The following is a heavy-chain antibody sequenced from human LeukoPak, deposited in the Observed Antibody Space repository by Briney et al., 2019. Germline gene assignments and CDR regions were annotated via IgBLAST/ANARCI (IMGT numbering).Heavy chain of an antibody. CDR1: GYSFDSYW. V-gene: IGHV5-51*01. CDR2: IFPRDSDT. J-gene: IGHJ4*01. D-gene: IGHD2-2*02. Sequence: GESLKISCKGSGYSFDSYWIGWVRQMPGKGLGWVGIIFPRDSDTRYGPSFQDQVTISADKSSNTAYLQWNSLKASDTAMYYCARLPYTASSQNYWGLGTLVTVSS. CDR3: ARLPYTASSQNY.